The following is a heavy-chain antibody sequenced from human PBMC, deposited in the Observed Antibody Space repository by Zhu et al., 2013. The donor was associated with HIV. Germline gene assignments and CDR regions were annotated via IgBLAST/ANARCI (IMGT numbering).Heavy chain of an antibody. CDR2: MNPNSGNT. Sequence: QVQLVQSGAEVKKPGASVKVSCKASGYTFTSYDINWVRQATGQGLEWMGWMNPNSGNTGYAQKFQGRVTMTRNTSISTAYMELSSLRSEDTAVYYCARGRSWSSSWYEVSFDYYYYGMDVWGQGTTVTVSS. CDR1: GYTFTSYD. V-gene: IGHV1-8*01. CDR3: ARGRSWSSSWYEVSFDYYYYGMDV. D-gene: IGHD6-13*01. J-gene: IGHJ6*02.